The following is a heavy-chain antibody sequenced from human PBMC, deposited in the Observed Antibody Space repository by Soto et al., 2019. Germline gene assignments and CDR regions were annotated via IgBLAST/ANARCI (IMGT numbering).Heavy chain of an antibody. V-gene: IGHV1-3*01. CDR1: GYTFTSYA. J-gene: IGHJ5*02. CDR2: INAGNGNT. Sequence: QVQLVQSGAEVKKPGASVKVSCKASGYTFTSYAMHWVRQAPGQRLEWMGWINAGNGNTKYSQKFQGRVTITRDTSASTAYMELSSLRSEDTAVYYCARDLRPGVGAAGYNWFDPWGQGTLVTVSS. CDR3: ARDLRPGVGAAGYNWFDP. D-gene: IGHD1-26*01.